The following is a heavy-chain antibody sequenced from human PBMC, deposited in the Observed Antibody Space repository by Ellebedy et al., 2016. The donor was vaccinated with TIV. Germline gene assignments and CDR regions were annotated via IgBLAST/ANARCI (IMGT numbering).Heavy chain of an antibody. CDR2: IKQDGSEK. D-gene: IGHD4-11*01. V-gene: IGHV3-7*05. Sequence: GGSLRLXCAASGFTFSSYWMSWVRQAPGKGLEWVANIKQDGSEKYYVDSVKGRFTISRDNAKNSLYLQMNSLRAEDTAVYYCARGTEGLPTVTLYWGQGTLVTVSS. CDR3: ARGTEGLPTVTLY. CDR1: GFTFSSYW. J-gene: IGHJ4*02.